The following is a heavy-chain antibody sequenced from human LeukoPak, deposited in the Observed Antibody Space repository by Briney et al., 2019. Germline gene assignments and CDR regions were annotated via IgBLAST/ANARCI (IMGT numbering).Heavy chain of an antibody. Sequence: SETLSLTCTVSSGSISIYYWSWIRQPPGKGLEWVGYIYYSGSANYNPSLKSRVTISVDTSKNQFSLKLSSVTAADTAVYYCAKVSSSWSYFDYWGQGTLVTVSS. CDR3: AKVSSSWSYFDY. D-gene: IGHD6-13*01. CDR1: SGSISIYY. V-gene: IGHV4-59*01. CDR2: IYYSGSA. J-gene: IGHJ4*02.